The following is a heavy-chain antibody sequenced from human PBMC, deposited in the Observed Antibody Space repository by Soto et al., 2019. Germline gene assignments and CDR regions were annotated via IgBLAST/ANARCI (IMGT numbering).Heavy chain of an antibody. CDR2: IYPGDSDT. J-gene: IGHJ6*02. D-gene: IGHD5-18*01. Sequence: ESLKISGKGSGYSFTSYWIGWVRQMRGKGLEWMGIIYPGDSDTRYSPSFQGQVTISADKSISTAYLQWSSLKASDTAMYYCARRGYSYGKNYYYGMDVWGQGTTVTVSS. CDR1: GYSFTSYW. CDR3: ARRGYSYGKNYYYGMDV. V-gene: IGHV5-51*01.